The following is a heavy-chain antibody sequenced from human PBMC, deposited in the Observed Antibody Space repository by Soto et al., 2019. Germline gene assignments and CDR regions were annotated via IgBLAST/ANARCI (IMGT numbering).Heavy chain of an antibody. CDR2: IYYTGST. D-gene: IGHD2-21*02. J-gene: IGHJ5*02. CDR3: VRTARQGAVAPHWFDR. V-gene: IGHV4-59*08. CDR1: GDSMSSYY. Sequence: SETLSLTCTVSGDSMSSYYWSWIRQPPGKGLEWIGYIYYTGSTYYNPSLMSRLTISVDTSKNQFSLKLTSVTAAETAVYYCVRTARQGAVAPHWFDRWGQGTQVTVSS.